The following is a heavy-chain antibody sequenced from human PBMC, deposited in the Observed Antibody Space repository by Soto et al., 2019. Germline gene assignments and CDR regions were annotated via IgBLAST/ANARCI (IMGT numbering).Heavy chain of an antibody. Sequence: SQTLSLTCTVSGGSISSSSYYWGWIRQPPGKGLEWIGSIYYSGSTYYNPSLKCRVTISVDTSKNQFSLKRSSVTAADTAVYYCARHVAGGYYDSSGYYFDYWGQGTLVTVSS. V-gene: IGHV4-39*01. CDR2: IYYSGST. J-gene: IGHJ4*02. CDR1: GGSISSSSYY. CDR3: ARHVAGGYYDSSGYYFDY. D-gene: IGHD3-22*01.